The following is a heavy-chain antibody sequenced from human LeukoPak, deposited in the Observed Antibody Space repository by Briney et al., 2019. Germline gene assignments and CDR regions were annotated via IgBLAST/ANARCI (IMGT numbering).Heavy chain of an antibody. CDR2: IYYSGST. CDR1: GGSISSSSYY. D-gene: IGHD2-15*01. CDR3: AIDCSGGSCLARDY. J-gene: IGHJ4*02. V-gene: IGHV4-39*01. Sequence: SETLSLTCTVSGGSISSSSYYWGWIRQPPGKGLEWIGSIYYSGSTYYNPSLKSRVTISVDTSKNQFSLKLSSETAADTAVYYCAIDCSGGSCLARDYWGQGTLVTVSS.